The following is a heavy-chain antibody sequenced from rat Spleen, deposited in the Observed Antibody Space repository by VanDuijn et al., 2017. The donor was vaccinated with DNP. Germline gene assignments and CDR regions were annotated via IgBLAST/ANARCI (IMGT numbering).Heavy chain of an antibody. Sequence: EVQLQESGPGLVKPSQSLSLTCSVTGYSISSNYWGWIRKFPGSKMEWMGYISYSGGTRYNPSLKSRISITRDTSKNQFFLQLNSITTEDTATYYCARGLNYGGYNYYWYFDFWGPGTMVTVSS. D-gene: IGHD1-11*01. CDR1: GYSISSNY. J-gene: IGHJ1*01. V-gene: IGHV3-1*01. CDR3: ARGLNYGGYNYYWYFDF. CDR2: ISYSGGT.